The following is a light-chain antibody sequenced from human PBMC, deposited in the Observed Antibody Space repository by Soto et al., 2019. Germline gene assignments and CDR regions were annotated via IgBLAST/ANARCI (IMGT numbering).Light chain of an antibody. Sequence: EIVLTQSPGTLSLSPGERATLSCRASQSVSSSYLAWYQQNPGQAPRLLIYGTSSRATGIPDRFNGSGSGTDFTLTISRLEPEDFAVFYCQQYGIPPYTFGQGTKLEIK. CDR1: QSVSSSY. CDR3: QQYGIPPYT. V-gene: IGKV3-20*01. CDR2: GTS. J-gene: IGKJ2*01.